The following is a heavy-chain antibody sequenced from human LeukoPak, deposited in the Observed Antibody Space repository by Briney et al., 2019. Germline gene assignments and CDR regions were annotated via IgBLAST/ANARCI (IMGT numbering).Heavy chain of an antibody. CDR1: GGSISSSSYY. CDR2: IYYSGST. J-gene: IGHJ4*02. D-gene: IGHD5-24*01. V-gene: IGHV4-39*07. Sequence: SSETLSLTCTVSGGSISSSSYYWGWIRQPPGKGLEWIGSIYYSGSTYYNPSLKSRVTISVDTSKNQFSLKLTSVTAADTAVYYCARYRGTYGYYFDYWGQGKLVIVSS. CDR3: ARYRGTYGYYFDY.